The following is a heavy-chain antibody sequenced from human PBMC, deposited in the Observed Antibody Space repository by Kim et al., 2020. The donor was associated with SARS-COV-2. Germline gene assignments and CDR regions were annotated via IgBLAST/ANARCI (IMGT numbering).Heavy chain of an antibody. J-gene: IGHJ4*02. Sequence: YADSMKGRFTVSRDNAKNSLYLQVNSLRPEDTAFYYCAKGLDDGSWIIDYWGQGTPVTVSS. V-gene: IGHV3-9*01. CDR3: AKGLDDGSWIIDY. D-gene: IGHD6-13*01.